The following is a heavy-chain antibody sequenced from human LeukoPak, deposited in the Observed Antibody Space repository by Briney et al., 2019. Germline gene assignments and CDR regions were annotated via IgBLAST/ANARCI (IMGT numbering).Heavy chain of an antibody. J-gene: IGHJ6*02. CDR1: GFTVSSNY. CDR3: ARGDYGSGSYYKTPLYYYGMDV. V-gene: IGHV3-53*01. CDR2: IYSGGST. Sequence: PGGSLRLSCAASGFTVSSNYMSWVRQAPGKGLEWVSVIYSGGSTYYADSVKGRFTISRDNSKNTLYLQMNSLRAEDTAVYYCARGDYGSGSYYKTPLYYYGMDVWGQGTTVTVSS. D-gene: IGHD3-10*01.